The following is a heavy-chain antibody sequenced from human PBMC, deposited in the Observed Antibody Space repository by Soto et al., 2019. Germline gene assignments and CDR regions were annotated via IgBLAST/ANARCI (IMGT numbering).Heavy chain of an antibody. Sequence: QVVLVQSGAEVKKPGDSVKVSCKSSGYKFIDYYIHWVRQAPGQGPEWMGWVNPKRGDAVYAQKFQGWVTMTRDTATTTAYLEVNRLKPDDTAVYFCARDPGLPGRCWYFDLWGRGTLVTVSS. CDR3: ARDPGLPGRCWYFDL. V-gene: IGHV1-2*04. J-gene: IGHJ2*01. CDR2: VNPKRGDA. CDR1: GYKFIDYY.